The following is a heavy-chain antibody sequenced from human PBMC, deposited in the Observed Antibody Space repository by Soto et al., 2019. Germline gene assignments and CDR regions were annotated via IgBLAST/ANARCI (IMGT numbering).Heavy chain of an antibody. Sequence: EVQLVESGGGLVQPGGSLRLSCAASGFTFSSYSMNWVRQAPGKGLEWVSYINSGSSAVYYADSVKGRFTISRDNAKNSLYLQMNTLRDEDTAVYYCARGWACSGGSSCSDQWGQGTLVTVSS. CDR1: GFTFSSYS. D-gene: IGHD2-15*01. CDR3: ARGWACSGGSSCSDQ. CDR2: INSGSSAV. J-gene: IGHJ5*02. V-gene: IGHV3-48*02.